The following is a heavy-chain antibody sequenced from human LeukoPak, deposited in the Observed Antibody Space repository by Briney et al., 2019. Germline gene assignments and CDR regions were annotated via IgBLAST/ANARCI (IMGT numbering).Heavy chain of an antibody. V-gene: IGHV1-2*04. CDR2: INPNSGGT. CDR3: AGCAYGRFLEWLFFDY. CDR1: GYTFTGYY. Sequence: GASVKVSCKASGYTFTGYYMHWVRQAPGQGLEWMGWINPNSGGTNYAQKFQGWVTMTRDTSISTAYMELSRLRSDDTAVYYCAGCAYGRFLEWLFFDYWGQGTLVTVSS. J-gene: IGHJ4*02. D-gene: IGHD3-3*01.